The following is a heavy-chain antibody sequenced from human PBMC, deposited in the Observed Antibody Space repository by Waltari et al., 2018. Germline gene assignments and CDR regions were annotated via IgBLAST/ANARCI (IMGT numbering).Heavy chain of an antibody. J-gene: IGHJ4*02. V-gene: IGHV3-23*01. CDR2: ISRTDGNT. CDR3: AKVSLPFDGATPPYY. D-gene: IGHD4-17*01. CDR1: GFTFSSYA. Sequence: EVQMLESGGGLAQPGGSLRLACAVSGFTFSSYAMSWVRQAPGKGLEWVSTISRTDGNTYYADSVKGRFTISRDNSRNTLYLQLNSLRAADTAVYYCAKVSLPFDGATPPYYWGQGTLVTVSS.